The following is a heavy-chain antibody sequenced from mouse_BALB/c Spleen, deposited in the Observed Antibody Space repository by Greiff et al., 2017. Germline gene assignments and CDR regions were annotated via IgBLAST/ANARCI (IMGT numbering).Heavy chain of an antibody. V-gene: IGHV1S81*02. Sequence: QVQLQQPGAELVKPGASVKLSCKASGYTFTSYWMHWVKLRPGQGFEWIGEINPSNGGTNYNEKFKGKATLTVDTSSSTAYVDLSSLTSEDSAVYYCARGGYPYYFDYWGQGTTLTVSS. CDR3: ARGGYPYYFDY. CDR1: GYTFTSYW. CDR2: INPSNGGT. J-gene: IGHJ2*01. D-gene: IGHD2-14*01.